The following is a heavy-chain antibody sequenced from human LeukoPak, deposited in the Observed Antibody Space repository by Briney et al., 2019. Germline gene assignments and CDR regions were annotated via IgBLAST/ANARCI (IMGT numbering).Heavy chain of an antibody. J-gene: IGHJ6*03. CDR1: GFIFSTYA. CDR3: ARDGVVDFWISYGTYNYYYYMDV. Sequence: PGGSLRLSCEASGFIFSTYAVHWVRQAPGKGLEWVALMSHDGRNFYYADSVKGRFTISRDNAKNSLYLQMNNLRVEDTAVYYCARDGVVDFWISYGTYNYYYYMDVWGKGTTVTVSS. V-gene: IGHV3-30*03. CDR2: MSHDGRNF. D-gene: IGHD3-3*01.